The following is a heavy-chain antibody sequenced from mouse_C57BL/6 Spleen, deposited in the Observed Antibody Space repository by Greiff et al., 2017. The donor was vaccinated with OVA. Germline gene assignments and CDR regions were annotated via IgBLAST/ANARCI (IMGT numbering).Heavy chain of an antibody. CDR3: ARRVLRGGNYAMGY. Sequence: QVQLQQSGAELVKPGASVQLSCKASGYTFTSYWMQWVKQRPGQGLEWIGEIDPSDSCTNYNQKFKGKATLTVDTSSSPAYMQLSSLPYEDSAVYYCARRVLRGGNYAMGYWGQGTSVTVSS. D-gene: IGHD1-1*01. J-gene: IGHJ4*01. CDR1: GYTFTSYW. V-gene: IGHV1-50*01. CDR2: IDPSDSCT.